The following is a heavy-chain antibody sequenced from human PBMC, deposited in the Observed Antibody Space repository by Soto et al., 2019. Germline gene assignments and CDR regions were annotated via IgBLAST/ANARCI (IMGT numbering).Heavy chain of an antibody. CDR3: ARRASR. CDR1: GFTFSSSE. D-gene: IGHD1-26*01. V-gene: IGHV3-48*03. Sequence: GGSLRLSCAVSGFTFSSSEMYWVRQAPGKGLEWISYIHPSGQPIFYADSVKGRFTISRDNANNSLFLQMNSLRAEDAAVYYCARRASRWGQGTMVTVSS. CDR2: IHPSGQPI. J-gene: IGHJ3*01.